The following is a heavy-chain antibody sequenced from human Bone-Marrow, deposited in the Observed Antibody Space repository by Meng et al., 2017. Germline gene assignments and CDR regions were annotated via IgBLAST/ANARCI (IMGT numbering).Heavy chain of an antibody. V-gene: IGHV3-72*01. CDR1: GFTFSDHY. J-gene: IGHJ4*02. CDR3: ARVGGATSFFI. Sequence: LSLTCAASGFTFSDHYMDWVRQAPGKGLEWVGRTRNKANSYTTEYAASVKGRFTISRDDSKNSLYLQMNSLKTEDTAVYYCARVGGATSFFIWGQGTLVTVSS. D-gene: IGHD1-26*01. CDR2: TRNKANSYTT.